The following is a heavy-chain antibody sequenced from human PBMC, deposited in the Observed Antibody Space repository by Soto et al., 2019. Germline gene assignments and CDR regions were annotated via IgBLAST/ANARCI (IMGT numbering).Heavy chain of an antibody. D-gene: IGHD4-17*01. J-gene: IGHJ4*02. Sequence: QVQLVQSGAEVKKPGASVKVSCKASGYTFTGYYMHWVRQAPGQGLEWMGWINPNSGGTNYAQKFQGRVTMTRDTSISTAYMELSRLRSDDTAVYYCATNRIREYYGGNSCLDYWGQGTLVTVSS. CDR3: ATNRIREYYGGNSCLDY. V-gene: IGHV1-2*02. CDR1: GYTFTGYY. CDR2: INPNSGGT.